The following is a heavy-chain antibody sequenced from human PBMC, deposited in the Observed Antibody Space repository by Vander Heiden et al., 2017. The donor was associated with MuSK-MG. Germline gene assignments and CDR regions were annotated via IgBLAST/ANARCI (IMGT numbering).Heavy chain of an antibody. CDR3: ARERGAYCSGGSCYYDR. Sequence: QVQLQESGPGLVKPSETLSLTCTVPGGPISSYYWSWIRQPPGKGLEWIGYIYYSGSNNYNPSLKSRVTISVDTSKNQFSLKLSSVTAADTAVYYCARERGAYCSGGSCYYDRWGQGTLVTVSS. D-gene: IGHD2-15*01. V-gene: IGHV4-59*01. CDR2: IYYSGSN. J-gene: IGHJ5*02. CDR1: GGPISSYY.